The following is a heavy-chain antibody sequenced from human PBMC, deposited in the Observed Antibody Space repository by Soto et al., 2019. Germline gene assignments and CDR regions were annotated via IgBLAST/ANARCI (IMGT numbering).Heavy chain of an antibody. CDR2: IIPIFGTA. Sequence: QVQLVQSVAEVKKPGSSLKFSCTASGGTFSSYAIIWVRQAPGQGLEWLGGIIPIFGTANYAQKFQGRVTITVDEPTSTTDKALSHLRSEDTAVYYCARVTYSGSLIMLSPTWGQGTMVTASS. J-gene: IGHJ3*01. CDR1: GGTFSSYA. CDR3: ARVTYSGSLIMLSPT. V-gene: IGHV1-69*01. D-gene: IGHD1-26*01.